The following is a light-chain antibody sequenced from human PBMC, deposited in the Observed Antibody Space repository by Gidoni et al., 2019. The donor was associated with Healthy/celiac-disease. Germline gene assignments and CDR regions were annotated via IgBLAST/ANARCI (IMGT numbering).Light chain of an antibody. CDR1: QSISSY. CDR2: AAS. CDR3: QQSYSTPYS. V-gene: IGKV1-39*01. J-gene: IGKJ2*03. Sequence: DIQLTQTPSSLSAAVGDRGTITCRASQSISSYLNWYQQKQGKAPKLLIYAASSLQSGVQSRFSGSGAGTDFTLIISSLQPEDFATYYCQQSYSTPYSFXQXTKLEIK.